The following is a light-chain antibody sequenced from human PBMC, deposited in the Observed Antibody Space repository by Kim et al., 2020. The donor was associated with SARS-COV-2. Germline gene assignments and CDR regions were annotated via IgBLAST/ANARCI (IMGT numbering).Light chain of an antibody. J-gene: IGLJ2*01. V-gene: IGLV1-36*01. Sequence: QRVTISCSGSSSNIGKNAVHWYQQLPGKAPKLLIYYDDVLPSGVSDRFSGSKSGTSASLAISGLQSEDEADYYCAAWDDRLNGLVFGGGTKLTVL. CDR3: AAWDDRLNGLV. CDR2: YDD. CDR1: SSNIGKNA.